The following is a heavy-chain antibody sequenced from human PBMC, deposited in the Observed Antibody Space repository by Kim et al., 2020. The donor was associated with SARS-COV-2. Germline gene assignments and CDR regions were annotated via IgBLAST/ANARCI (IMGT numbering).Heavy chain of an antibody. V-gene: IGHV4-59*01. Sequence: SETLSLTCTVSGGSISGDYWNWIRQSPGKGLEWIAYIHYSGRTEYNPSLKSRVTISADMSKNQYFLRLSSVTAADTAVYYCAREGAWSSSPKWWFDPWGQGTLVTVSS. CDR3: AREGAWSSSPKWWFDP. D-gene: IGHD2-2*01. CDR2: IHYSGRT. J-gene: IGHJ5*02. CDR1: GGSISGDY.